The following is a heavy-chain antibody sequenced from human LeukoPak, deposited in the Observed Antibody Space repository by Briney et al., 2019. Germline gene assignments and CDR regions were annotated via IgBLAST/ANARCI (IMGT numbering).Heavy chain of an antibody. CDR3: AISRYGGNLGDLDY. J-gene: IGHJ4*02. CDR2: MNPNSGNT. V-gene: IGHV1-8*03. D-gene: IGHD4-23*01. CDR1: GYTFTSYD. Sequence: GASVKVSCKASGYTFTSYDINWVRQATGQGLEWMGWMNPNSGNTGYAQKFQGRVTITRNTSISTAYMELSSLRSEDTAVYYCAISRYGGNLGDLDYWGQGTLVTVSS.